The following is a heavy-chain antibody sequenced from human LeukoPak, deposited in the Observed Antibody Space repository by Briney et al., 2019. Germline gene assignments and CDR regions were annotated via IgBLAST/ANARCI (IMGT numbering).Heavy chain of an antibody. CDR3: AMDPFFISSTGCYFEDWFDP. CDR2: LTWNGVKT. V-gene: IGHV3-20*03. D-gene: IGHD2-2*01. CDR1: GFNFDED. Sequence: GGSLRLSYAASGFNFDEDMCWVRQVPGKGLGWVSGLTWNGVKTGYAVSERCRFAISRDNTKKSLYLQMRSLRAEDTALYYCAMDPFFISSTGCYFEDWFDPWGPGTLVTVSS. J-gene: IGHJ5*02.